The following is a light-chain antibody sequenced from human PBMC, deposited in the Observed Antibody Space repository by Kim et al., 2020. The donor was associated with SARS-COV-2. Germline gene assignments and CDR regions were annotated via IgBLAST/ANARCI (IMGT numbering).Light chain of an antibody. J-gene: IGLJ2*01. V-gene: IGLV3-1*01. CDR1: KLGDKY. Sequence: VSVSPGQTARITCSGDKLGDKYACWYQQKPGQSPVLVIYQDSKRPSGIPERFSGSNSGNTATLTISGTQAMDEADYYCQAWDSSTFFGGGTQLTVL. CDR2: QDS. CDR3: QAWDSSTF.